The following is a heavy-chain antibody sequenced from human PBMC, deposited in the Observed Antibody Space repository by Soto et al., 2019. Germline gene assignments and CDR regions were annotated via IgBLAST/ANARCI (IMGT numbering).Heavy chain of an antibody. D-gene: IGHD2-21*02. CDR1: GFSFSSYA. CDR3: AKGPGGVVTPRLYYFDY. J-gene: IGHJ4*02. CDR2: ISGSGGST. V-gene: IGHV3-23*01. Sequence: PGCCMRIACAASGFSFSSYAITWFLQAPGKGLEWVSAISGSGGSTYYADSVKGRFTISRDNSKNTLYLQMNSLRAEDTAVYYCAKGPGGVVTPRLYYFDYWGQGTLVTVSS.